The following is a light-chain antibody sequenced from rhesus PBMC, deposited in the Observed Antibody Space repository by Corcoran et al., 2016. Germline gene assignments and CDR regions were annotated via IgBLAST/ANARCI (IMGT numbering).Light chain of an antibody. Sequence: DIQMTQSPSSLSASVGDTVTITCRASQRISSWLDWYQQKPGKAPKLLIYKASSLQSGVPSRFSGSGSGTDFTLTISSLQPEDFATYYCLQSYSSPYSFGQGTKVGIK. J-gene: IGKJ2*01. CDR2: KAS. V-gene: IGKV1-22*01. CDR1: QRISSW. CDR3: LQSYSSPYS.